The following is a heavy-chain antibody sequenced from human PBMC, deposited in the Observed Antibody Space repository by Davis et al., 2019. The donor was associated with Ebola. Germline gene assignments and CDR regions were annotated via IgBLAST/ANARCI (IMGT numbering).Heavy chain of an antibody. CDR2: ISGSGGST. J-gene: IGHJ6*02. Sequence: GESLKISCAASGFTFINYAMSWVRQAPGKGLEWVSGISGSGGSTYYADSVKGRFTVSRDNSKNTLYLQMNSLRAEDTAVYYCARGEVRYCSSTSCYNYGMDVWGQGTTVTVSS. CDR3: ARGEVRYCSSTSCYNYGMDV. D-gene: IGHD2-2*02. V-gene: IGHV3-23*01. CDR1: GFTFINYA.